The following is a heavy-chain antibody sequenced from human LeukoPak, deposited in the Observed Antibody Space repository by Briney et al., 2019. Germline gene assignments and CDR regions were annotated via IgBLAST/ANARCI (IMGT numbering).Heavy chain of an antibody. J-gene: IGHJ4*02. CDR3: LALLQYFDY. Sequence: PGGSLRLSFAASGFTFSSYGMHWFRQAPGKGLDGGAFIRYDGSNKYYADPVKGRFTISRDNSKNTLYLQMNSLRAEDTAVYYCLALLQYFDYWGQGTLVTVSS. D-gene: IGHD2-21*01. CDR1: GFTFSSYG. CDR2: IRYDGSNK. V-gene: IGHV3-30*02.